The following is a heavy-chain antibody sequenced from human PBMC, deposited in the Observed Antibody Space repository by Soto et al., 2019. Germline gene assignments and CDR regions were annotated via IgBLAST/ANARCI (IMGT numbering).Heavy chain of an antibody. J-gene: IGHJ6*02. CDR2: IIPIFGTA. CDR1: GGTFSSYA. Sequence: SVKVSCKASGGTFSSYAISWVRQAPGQGLEWMGGIIPIFGTANYAQKFQGRVTITADESTSTAYMELGSLRSEDTAVYYCARVTYYDFWSGSAPQYYYYGMDVWGQGTTVTVSS. D-gene: IGHD3-3*01. V-gene: IGHV1-69*13. CDR3: ARVTYYDFWSGSAPQYYYYGMDV.